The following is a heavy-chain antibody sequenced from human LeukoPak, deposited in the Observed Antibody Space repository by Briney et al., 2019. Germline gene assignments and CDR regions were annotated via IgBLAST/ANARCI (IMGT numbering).Heavy chain of an antibody. V-gene: IGHV3-23*01. CDR1: GFTFSSYA. J-gene: IGHJ6*04. Sequence: EGSLRLSCAASGFTFSSYAMSWVRQAPGKGLECISGFSGSGGSTYYADSVKGRFTISRDNSKNTLYLQMNSLRAEDTAVYYCAELGITMIGGVWGKGTTVTISS. D-gene: IGHD3-10*02. CDR2: FSGSGGST. CDR3: AELGITMIGGV.